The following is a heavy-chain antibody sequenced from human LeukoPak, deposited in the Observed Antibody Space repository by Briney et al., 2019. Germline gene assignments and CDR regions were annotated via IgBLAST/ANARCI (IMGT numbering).Heavy chain of an antibody. Sequence: GGSLRLSCAASGLSFGTYAMNWVRQAPGKGLEWVSYISSSGSTKDYADSVKGRFTISRGNAKNSLYLQMNSLRAEDTGIYYCARDPNPTTITTTSGYWGQGTLVTVSS. V-gene: IGHV3-48*03. CDR2: ISSSGSTK. J-gene: IGHJ4*02. CDR1: GLSFGTYA. D-gene: IGHD4-11*01. CDR3: ARDPNPTTITTTSGY.